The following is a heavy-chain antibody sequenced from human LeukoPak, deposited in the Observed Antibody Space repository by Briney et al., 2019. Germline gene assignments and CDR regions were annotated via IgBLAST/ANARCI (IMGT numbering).Heavy chain of an antibody. V-gene: IGHV1-69*05. CDR3: ARVDYYDSSHY. CDR1: GGTFSSYA. D-gene: IGHD3-22*01. CDR2: IIPIFGTA. Sequence: SVKVSCEASGGTFSSYAISWVRQAPGQGLEWMGRIIPIFGTANYAQKFQGRVTITTDESTSTAYMELSSLRSEDTAVYYCARVDYYDSSHYWGQGTLVTVSS. J-gene: IGHJ4*02.